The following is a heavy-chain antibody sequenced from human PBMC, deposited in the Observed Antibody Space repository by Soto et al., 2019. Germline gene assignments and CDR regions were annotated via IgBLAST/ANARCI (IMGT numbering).Heavy chain of an antibody. CDR1: GYTFNAFY. J-gene: IGHJ6*02. Sequence: WASVKVSCKAFGYTFNAFYMHWVRQAPGQGLEWMGVINPSGDGTSYAQKFQGRVTMTRDTSTSTVYMELSSLGSEDTAVYYCARVALGYDYADVWGQGTTVTVSS. CDR2: INPSGDGT. V-gene: IGHV1-46*02. CDR3: ARVALGYDYADV. D-gene: IGHD4-17*01.